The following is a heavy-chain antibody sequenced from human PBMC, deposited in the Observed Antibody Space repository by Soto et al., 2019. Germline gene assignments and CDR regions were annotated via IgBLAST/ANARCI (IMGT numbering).Heavy chain of an antibody. CDR2: IYYMGRT. Sequence: TSETLSLTCTVDSISTYYWNWIRQSPVKGLEWIGYIYYMGRTNYNPSLRSRVTMSIDTSRNQFSLKLRSVTAADTAVYYCARDPVGGTHFDYWGQGALV. D-gene: IGHD1-26*01. V-gene: IGHV4-59*01. CDR3: ARDPVGGTHFDY. CDR1: SISTYY. J-gene: IGHJ4*02.